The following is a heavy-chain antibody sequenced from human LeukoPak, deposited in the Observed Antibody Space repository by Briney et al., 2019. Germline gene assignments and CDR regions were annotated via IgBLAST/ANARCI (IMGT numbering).Heavy chain of an antibody. CDR2: ISSSGNT. J-gene: IGHJ4*02. D-gene: IGHD3-10*01. CDR3: AKVPLITMVRGVAYFDY. CDR1: GFTFSRSA. Sequence: GGSLRLSCAASGFTFSRSAMTWVRQTPGKGLDWVSSISSSGNTYYADSVKGRFTISRDNSKNTLYLQMNSLRAEDTAVYYCAKVPLITMVRGVAYFDYWGQGTLVTVSS. V-gene: IGHV3-23*01.